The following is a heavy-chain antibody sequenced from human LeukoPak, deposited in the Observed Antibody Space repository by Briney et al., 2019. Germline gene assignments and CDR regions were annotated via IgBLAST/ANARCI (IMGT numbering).Heavy chain of an antibody. CDR1: GGSISSYY. J-gene: IGHJ4*02. CDR3: ARRGITMVRGVLDY. V-gene: IGHV4-59*01. D-gene: IGHD3-10*01. CDR2: IYYSGST. Sequence: PSETLSLTCTVSGGSISSYYWSWIRQPPGKGLEWIGYIYYSGSTNYNPSLKSRVTISVDTSKNQFSLKLSSVTAADTAVYYCARRGITMVRGVLDYWGQGTLVTVSS.